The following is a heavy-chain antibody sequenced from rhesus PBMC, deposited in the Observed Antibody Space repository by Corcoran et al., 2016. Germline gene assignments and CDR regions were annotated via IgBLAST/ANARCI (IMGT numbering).Heavy chain of an antibody. Sequence: QLQLQESGPGLVKPSETLSLTCAVSGGSISGYWWSWIRQPPGKGLEWIGQIDSIGNPDSHPSPMSLVAISRATSQNHFSLMLSSVTAADTAVYYCARALPDYGSYYGLDSWGQGVVVTVSS. J-gene: IGHJ6*01. CDR3: ARALPDYGSYYGLDS. D-gene: IGHD4-4*01. CDR2: IDSIGNP. CDR1: GGSISGYW. V-gene: IGHV4-165*01.